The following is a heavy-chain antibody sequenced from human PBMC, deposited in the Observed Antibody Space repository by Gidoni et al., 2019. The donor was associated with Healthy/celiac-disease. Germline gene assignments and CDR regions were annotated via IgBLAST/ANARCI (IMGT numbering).Heavy chain of an antibody. CDR2: ISAYNGNT. J-gene: IGHJ3*02. Sequence: QVQLVQSGAEVKKPGASVKVSCKASGYTFTSYGISWVRQAPGQGLEWMGWISAYNGNTNYAQKLQGRVTMTTDTSTSTAYMELRSLRSDDTAVYYCARDPSSGSPGSFRNAFDIWGQGTMVTVSS. CDR3: ARDPSSGSPGSFRNAFDI. V-gene: IGHV1-18*01. CDR1: GYTFTSYG. D-gene: IGHD3-10*01.